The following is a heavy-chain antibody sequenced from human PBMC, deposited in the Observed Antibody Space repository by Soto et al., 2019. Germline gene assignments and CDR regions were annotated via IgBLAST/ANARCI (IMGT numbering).Heavy chain of an antibody. CDR2: INRGASGT. CDR1: GFTFSNYW. J-gene: IGHJ4*02. CDR3: ATLDTAEIQTAAY. V-gene: IGHV3-7*01. Sequence: GGSLRLSCAASGFTFSNYWMHWVRHGPGKGLEWVAMINRGASGTHYVDSVKGRFTISRDNAKNSLYLQMNSLRVEDTAVYYCATLDTAEIQTAAYWGQGTLVTVSS. D-gene: IGHD5-18*01.